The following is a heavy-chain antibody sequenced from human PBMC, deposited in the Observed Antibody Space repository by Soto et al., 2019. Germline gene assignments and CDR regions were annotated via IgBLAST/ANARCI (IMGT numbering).Heavy chain of an antibody. CDR3: ARHWAIFGVVTHYYYYYGMDV. CDR2: IYYSGST. V-gene: IGHV4-39*01. CDR1: GGSISSSSYY. D-gene: IGHD3-3*01. J-gene: IGHJ6*02. Sequence: SETLSLTCTVSGGSISSSSYYWGWIRQPPGKGPEWIGSIYYSGSTYYNPSLKSRVTISVDTSKNQFSLKLSSVTAADTAVYYCARHWAIFGVVTHYYYYYGMDVWGQGTTVTVSS.